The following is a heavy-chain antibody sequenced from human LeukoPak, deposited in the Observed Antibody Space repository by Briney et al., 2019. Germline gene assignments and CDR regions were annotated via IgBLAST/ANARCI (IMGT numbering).Heavy chain of an antibody. CDR2: IYTSGST. CDR1: GGSISSDY. D-gene: IGHD1-26*01. Sequence: SETLSLTCTVSGGSISSDYWSWIRRPAGKGLDWIGRIYTSGSTDYNPSLKSRVTMSVDTSKNQFSLKLTSVTAADTAVYYCARGLGAATSEAFDIWGQGSMVTVSS. J-gene: IGHJ3*02. V-gene: IGHV4-4*07. CDR3: ARGLGAATSEAFDI.